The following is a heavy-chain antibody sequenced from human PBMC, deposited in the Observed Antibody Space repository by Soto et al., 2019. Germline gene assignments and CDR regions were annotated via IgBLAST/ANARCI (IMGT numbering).Heavy chain of an antibody. Sequence: QVHLVESGGGVVQPGRSLRLSCAASGFTFSVYGMHWVRQFPGKGLEWMAVISSDGSSEHYADSVKGRFTISRDNSRNTLYLQMNNLRLEDSAIYYCAKTITTYSGGSRGRGGLLENWGQGTLVSVSS. CDR1: GFTFSVYG. V-gene: IGHV3-30*18. CDR3: AKTITTYSGGSRGRGGLLEN. J-gene: IGHJ4*02. D-gene: IGHD2-21*01. CDR2: ISSDGSSE.